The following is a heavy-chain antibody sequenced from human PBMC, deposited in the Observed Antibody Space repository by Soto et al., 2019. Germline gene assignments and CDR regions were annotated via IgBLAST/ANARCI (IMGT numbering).Heavy chain of an antibody. CDR3: ARDADYYDSGYFDY. Sequence: SVKVSCKASGGTFSSYTISWVRQAHGQGLEWMGRIIPILGIANYAQKFQGRVTITADKSTSTAYMELSSLRSEDTAVYYCARDADYYDSGYFDYWGQGTLVTVSS. D-gene: IGHD3-22*01. CDR2: IIPILGIA. CDR1: GGTFSSYT. J-gene: IGHJ4*02. V-gene: IGHV1-69*04.